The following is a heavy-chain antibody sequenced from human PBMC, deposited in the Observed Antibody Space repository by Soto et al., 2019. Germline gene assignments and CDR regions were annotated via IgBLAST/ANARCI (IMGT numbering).Heavy chain of an antibody. CDR1: GFTFSDYA. CDR3: AKRAQVYDPGYYFDF. CDR2: ISGSGGRT. D-gene: IGHD5-12*01. Sequence: EVQLLESGGGLVQPGGSLSLSCAASGFTFSDYALSWVRQGPGKGLEWVSTISGSGGRTFYADSVKGRFTISRDNSKNTLSLQMNSLRAEDTAVYYCAKRAQVYDPGYYFDFWGQGTPVTVSS. J-gene: IGHJ4*02. V-gene: IGHV3-23*01.